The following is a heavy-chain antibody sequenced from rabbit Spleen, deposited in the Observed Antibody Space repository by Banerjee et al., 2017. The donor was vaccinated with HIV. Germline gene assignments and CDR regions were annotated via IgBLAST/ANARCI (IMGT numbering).Heavy chain of an antibody. CDR1: GVSFSANSY. CDR2: IDAGSSGFT. Sequence: QEQLVESGGGLVKPGASLTLTCIASGVSFSANSYICWVRQAPGKGLEWIVCIDAGSSGFTYFASWAKGRFTISKTSSTTVTLQMTSLTAADTATYFCARDSSSSFSSYGMDLWGQGTSSPS. D-gene: IGHD1-1*01. J-gene: IGHJ6*01. CDR3: ARDSSSSFSSYGMDL. V-gene: IGHV1S45*01.